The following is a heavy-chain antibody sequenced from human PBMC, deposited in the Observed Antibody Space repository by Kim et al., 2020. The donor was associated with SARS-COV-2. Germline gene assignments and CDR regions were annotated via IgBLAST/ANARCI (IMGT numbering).Heavy chain of an antibody. Sequence: SETLSLTCIVFGDSISTYYWSWIRQPAGKGLEWIGRFYTSGGTNYNPSLKSRVTMSVDTSKNHFSLKLSSVTAADTAVYYCARESNYYGMDVWGQGTTV. J-gene: IGHJ6*02. CDR3: ARESNYYGMDV. D-gene: IGHD6-6*01. V-gene: IGHV4-4*07. CDR2: FYTSGGT. CDR1: GDSISTYY.